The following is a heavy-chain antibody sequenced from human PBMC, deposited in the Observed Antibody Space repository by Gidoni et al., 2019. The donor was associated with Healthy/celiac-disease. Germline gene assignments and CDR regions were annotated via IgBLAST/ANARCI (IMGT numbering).Heavy chain of an antibody. D-gene: IGHD6-13*01. CDR1: GFTFSSYG. J-gene: IGHJ3*02. CDR2: IWYDGSNK. Sequence: QVQLVESGVGVVQPGRSLRLSCAASGFTFSSYGMHWVRQAPGKGLEWVAVIWYDGSNKYYADSVKGRFTISRDNSKNTLYLQMNSLRAEDTAVYYCARNRVYPGIAAAGTGAFDIWGQGTMVTVSS. CDR3: ARNRVYPGIAAAGTGAFDI. V-gene: IGHV3-33*01.